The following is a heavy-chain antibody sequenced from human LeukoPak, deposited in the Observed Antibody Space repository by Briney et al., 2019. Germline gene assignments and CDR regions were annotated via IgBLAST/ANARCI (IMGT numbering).Heavy chain of an antibody. V-gene: IGHV4-34*01. CDR1: GGSFSGYY. D-gene: IGHD5-18*01. CDR3: ARGVDTAMVTTDFDY. CDR2: INHSGGT. Sequence: PSETLSLTCAVYGGSFSGYYWSWIRQPPGKGLEWIGEINHSGGTNYNPSLKSRVTISVDTSKNQFSLKLSSVTAADTAVYYCARGVDTAMVTTDFDYWGQGTLVTVSS. J-gene: IGHJ4*02.